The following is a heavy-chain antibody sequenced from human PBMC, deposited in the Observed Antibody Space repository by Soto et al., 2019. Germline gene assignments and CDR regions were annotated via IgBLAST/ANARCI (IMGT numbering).Heavy chain of an antibody. J-gene: IGHJ5*02. CDR1: GYTFTSYA. CDR3: ARDGYYCSGGSCYYWFDP. CDR2: INAGNGNT. D-gene: IGHD2-15*01. Sequence: ASVKVSCKASGYTFTSYAMHWVRQAPGQRLEWMGWINAGNGNTKYSQKFQGRVTITRDTSASTAYMELSSLRSEDTAVYYCARDGYYCSGGSCYYWFDPWGQGTLVTVSS. V-gene: IGHV1-3*01.